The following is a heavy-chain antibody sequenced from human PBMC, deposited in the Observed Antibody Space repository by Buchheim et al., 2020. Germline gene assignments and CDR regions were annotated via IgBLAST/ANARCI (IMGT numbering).Heavy chain of an antibody. D-gene: IGHD6-19*01. Sequence: EVQLVESGGGLVQPGGSLRLSCAASGFTFSSYEMNWVRQAPGKGLEWVSYISSSGSTIHYADSVKGRFTISRDNAKNSLYLQMNSLRAEDTAVYYCARDGRQWLAVDRPFDYWGQGTL. CDR2: ISSSGSTI. V-gene: IGHV3-48*03. CDR3: ARDGRQWLAVDRPFDY. CDR1: GFTFSSYE. J-gene: IGHJ4*02.